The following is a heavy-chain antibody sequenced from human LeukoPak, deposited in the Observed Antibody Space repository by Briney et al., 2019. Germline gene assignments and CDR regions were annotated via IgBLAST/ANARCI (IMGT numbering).Heavy chain of an antibody. CDR1: GFTFSSYG. J-gene: IGHJ4*02. V-gene: IGHV3-33*01. CDR3: ARYRGSDFGYFDY. CDR2: TWNDGSNK. Sequence: GGSLRLSCAASGFTFSSYGIHWVRQAPGKGLEWVASTWNDGSNKDYADSVKGRFTISRDNSKNTLSLQMSSLRAEDTAMYYCARYRGSDFGYFDYWAREPWSPSPQ. D-gene: IGHD1-26*01.